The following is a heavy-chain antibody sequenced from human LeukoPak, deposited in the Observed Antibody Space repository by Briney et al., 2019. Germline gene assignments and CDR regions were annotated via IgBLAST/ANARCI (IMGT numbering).Heavy chain of an antibody. Sequence: ASVKVSCEASGGTFSSYAISWVRQAPGQGLEWMGGIIPIFGTANYAQKSQGRVTITADKSTSTAYMELSSLRSEDTAVNYCAGGIVVVPAAKREHYYYYYYMDVWGKGTTVTVSS. D-gene: IGHD2-2*01. CDR1: GGTFSSYA. V-gene: IGHV1-69*06. CDR3: AGGIVVVPAAKREHYYYYYYMDV. J-gene: IGHJ6*03. CDR2: IIPIFGTA.